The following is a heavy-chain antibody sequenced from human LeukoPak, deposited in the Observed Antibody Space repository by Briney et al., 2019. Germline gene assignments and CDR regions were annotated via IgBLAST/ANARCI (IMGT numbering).Heavy chain of an antibody. V-gene: IGHV3-49*04. Sequence: PGRSLRLSCTTSGFTFGDYAMNWVRQAPGKGLEWVGFIRSKAYGGTTEYAASVKGRFTISRDDSKTIAYLQMNSLKTEDTAVYYCTRDPAYSSAWKTHCFDYWGQGTLVTVSS. CDR1: GFTFGDYA. D-gene: IGHD6-25*01. CDR3: TRDPAYSSAWKTHCFDY. CDR2: IRSKAYGGTT. J-gene: IGHJ4*02.